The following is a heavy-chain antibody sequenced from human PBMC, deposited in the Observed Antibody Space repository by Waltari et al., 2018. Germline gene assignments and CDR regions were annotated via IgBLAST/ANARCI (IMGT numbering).Heavy chain of an antibody. CDR2: IYPGYADT. J-gene: IGHJ4*02. V-gene: IGHV5-51*01. Sequence: EVRLEQSGAEVKKPGQSLKISCKGSGYSFTNKWIGWVRQMPGKGLEWLGIIYPGYADTRYSPSFEGHVTISTDKSISTAYLQWSSLKASDTAMYYCARLDTSDYYHKLDFWGQGTLVTVSS. D-gene: IGHD6-25*01. CDR3: ARLDTSDYYHKLDF. CDR1: GYSFTNKW.